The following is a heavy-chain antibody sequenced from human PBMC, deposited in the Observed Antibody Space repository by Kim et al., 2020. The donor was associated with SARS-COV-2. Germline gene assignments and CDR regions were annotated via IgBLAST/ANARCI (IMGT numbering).Heavy chain of an antibody. J-gene: IGHJ5*02. CDR1: GGSISSYY. Sequence: SETLSLTCTVSGGSISSYYWSWIRQPPGKGLEWMGYIYYSGSTNYNPSLNSRVTISVDTSKNQFSLKLSSVTAADTAVYYCARAREPNFYGSGSYYNWFDTWGQGTLVTVSS. V-gene: IGHV4-59*13. CDR3: ARAREPNFYGSGSYYNWFDT. D-gene: IGHD3-10*01. CDR2: IYYSGST.